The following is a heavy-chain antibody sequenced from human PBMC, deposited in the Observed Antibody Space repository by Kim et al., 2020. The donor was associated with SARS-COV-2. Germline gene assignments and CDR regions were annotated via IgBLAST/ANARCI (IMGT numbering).Heavy chain of an antibody. Sequence: YYAHAVKGRFTISRDNSKNTLYLQMSSLRAEDTAVYYCARDRQKLVRGMDVWGQGTTVTVSS. J-gene: IGHJ6*02. V-gene: IGHV3-33*01. D-gene: IGHD6-13*01. CDR3: ARDRQKLVRGMDV.